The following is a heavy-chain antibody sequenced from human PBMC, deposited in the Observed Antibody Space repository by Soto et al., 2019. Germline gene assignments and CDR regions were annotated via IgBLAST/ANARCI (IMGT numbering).Heavy chain of an antibody. Sequence: QPGGSLRLSCAASGFTFSSYWMSWVRQAPGKGLEWVANIKQDGSEKYYVDSVKGRFTISRDNAKNSLYLQMNSLRAEDTAVYYCAHSAGLYSSGWYGDYYYGMDVWGQGTTVTVSS. V-gene: IGHV3-7*01. CDR2: IKQDGSEK. D-gene: IGHD6-19*01. CDR3: AHSAGLYSSGWYGDYYYGMDV. J-gene: IGHJ6*02. CDR1: GFTFSSYW.